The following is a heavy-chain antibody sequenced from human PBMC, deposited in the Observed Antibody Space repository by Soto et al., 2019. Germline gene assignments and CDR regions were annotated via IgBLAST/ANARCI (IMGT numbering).Heavy chain of an antibody. Sequence: EVQLVESGGDLVQPGGSLRLSCAASGFTFSSYDFHWVRQTTGKGLEWVSGIGKAGDTYYACSVKGRFTISRENAKNSLYLQMHSLRAGDTAVYYCTRGAAGFDFWGQGTLVTVSS. CDR1: GFTFSSYD. CDR3: TRGAAGFDF. J-gene: IGHJ4*02. D-gene: IGHD6-13*01. V-gene: IGHV3-13*01. CDR2: IGKAGDT.